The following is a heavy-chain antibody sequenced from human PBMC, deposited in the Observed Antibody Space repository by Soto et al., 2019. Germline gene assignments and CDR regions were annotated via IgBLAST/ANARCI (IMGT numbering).Heavy chain of an antibody. J-gene: IGHJ4*02. Sequence: QVQLVQSGAEVKKPGASVKVSCKASGYTFTSYGISWVRQAPGQGLEWMGWISAYNGNTNYAQKLQGRVTMTTDTSTSTAYMEPRSLRSDDTAVYYCAREQDTYYYGSGSYPYYFDYWGQGTLVTVSS. D-gene: IGHD3-10*01. CDR3: AREQDTYYYGSGSYPYYFDY. CDR1: GYTFTSYG. V-gene: IGHV1-18*04. CDR2: ISAYNGNT.